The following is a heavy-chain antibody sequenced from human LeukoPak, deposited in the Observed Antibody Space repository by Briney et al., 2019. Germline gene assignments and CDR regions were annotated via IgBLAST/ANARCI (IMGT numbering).Heavy chain of an antibody. D-gene: IGHD3-22*01. J-gene: IGHJ4*02. CDR3: AKDLYYDSSGLDY. V-gene: IGHV3-7*03. Sequence: PGGSLRLSCGASGFSFSSFWMTWVRQPPGKGLEWVANINERGTEEHYVDSVKGRFTISRDNAMNSLYLQMNSLTGEDTAVYYCAKDLYYDSSGLDYWGQGTLVTVSS. CDR2: INERGTEE. CDR1: GFSFSSFW.